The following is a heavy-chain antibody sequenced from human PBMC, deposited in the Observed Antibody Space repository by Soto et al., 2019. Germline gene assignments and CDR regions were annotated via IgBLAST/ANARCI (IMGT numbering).Heavy chain of an antibody. Sequence: QVQLVESGGGVVQPGRSLRLSCSASGFTFRSYGMHWVRQAPGKGLEWVAVISYDGSNKYYEDSVKGRFTISRDNSKNPLHPQMNSPSVEDTAVNYCAKVRRDDGGSSFDYWGQGTLVIVSS. D-gene: IGHD2-15*01. CDR3: AKVRRDDGGSSFDY. J-gene: IGHJ4*02. CDR2: ISYDGSNK. V-gene: IGHV3-30*18. CDR1: GFTFRSYG.